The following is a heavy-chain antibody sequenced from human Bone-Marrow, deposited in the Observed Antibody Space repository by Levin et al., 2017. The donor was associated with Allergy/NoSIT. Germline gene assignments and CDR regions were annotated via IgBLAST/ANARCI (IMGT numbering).Heavy chain of an antibody. CDR2: ITSGSAYI. J-gene: IGHJ6*02. Sequence: PGGSLRLSCAASGFAFSTYTMNWVRQAPGKGLEWVSSITSGSAYIHYEDSLKGRFTISRDNAQSSLYLQINSLRAEDTAVYYCARGLGFCSGGNCYVYGMDVWGQGTTVTVSS. D-gene: IGHD2-15*01. CDR1: GFAFSTYT. CDR3: ARGLGFCSGGNCYVYGMDV. V-gene: IGHV3-21*06.